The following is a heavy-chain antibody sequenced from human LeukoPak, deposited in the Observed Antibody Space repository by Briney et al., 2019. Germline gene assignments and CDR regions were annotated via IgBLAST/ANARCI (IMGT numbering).Heavy chain of an antibody. CDR1: GYTFTGYY. CDR3: AKAVKVDDTSGYYGVFDY. Sequence: ASVKVSCTASGYTFTGYYMHWVRQAPGQGLEWMGWINPNSGGTHYAQTFQGRVTMTRDTSITTAHMELSSLRSDDTAVYYCAKAVKVDDTSGYYGVFDYWGQGTLVTVSS. V-gene: IGHV1-2*02. J-gene: IGHJ4*02. CDR2: INPNSGGT. D-gene: IGHD3-22*01.